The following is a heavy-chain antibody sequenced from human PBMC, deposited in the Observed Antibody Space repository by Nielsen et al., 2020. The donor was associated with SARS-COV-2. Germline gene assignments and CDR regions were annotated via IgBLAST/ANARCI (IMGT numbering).Heavy chain of an antibody. Sequence: GESLKISCAASGLTFSSYSMNWVRQAPGKGLEWVSYISSSSSTIYYADSVKGRFTISRDNAKNSLYLQMNSLRDEDTAVYYCARDLGGGGDYWGQGTLVTVSS. CDR1: GLTFSSYS. D-gene: IGHD2-15*01. J-gene: IGHJ4*02. CDR3: ARDLGGGGDY. CDR2: ISSSSSTI. V-gene: IGHV3-48*02.